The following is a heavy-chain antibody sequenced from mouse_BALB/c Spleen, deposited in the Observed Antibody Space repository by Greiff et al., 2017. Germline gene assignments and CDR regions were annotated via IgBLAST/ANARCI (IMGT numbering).Heavy chain of an antibody. CDR3: ARYITTVVEAYAMDY. V-gene: IGHV2-2*02. Sequence: QVQLQQSGPGLVQPSQSLSITCTVSGFSLTSYGVHWVRQSPGKGLEWLGVIWSGGSTDYNAAFISRRSISKDNSKSQVFFKMNSLQANDTAIDYCARYITTVVEAYAMDYWGQGTSVTVSS. D-gene: IGHD1-1*01. CDR2: IWSGGST. CDR1: GFSLTSYG. J-gene: IGHJ4*01.